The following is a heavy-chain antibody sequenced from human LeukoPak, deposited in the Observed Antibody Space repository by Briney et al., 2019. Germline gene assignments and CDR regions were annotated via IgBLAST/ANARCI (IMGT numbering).Heavy chain of an antibody. V-gene: IGHV3-11*01. CDR2: VTSIGNTI. CDR1: GFTFSSYY. J-gene: IGHJ4*02. Sequence: GGSLRLSCAASGFTFSSYYMSWVRQAPGKGLEWVSYVTSIGNTINYADSVKGRFIISRDNAKNSLYLQMNSLTAEDTAVYYCARARRGGTFGYWGQGTLVTVSA. CDR3: ARARRGGTFGY. D-gene: IGHD3-16*01.